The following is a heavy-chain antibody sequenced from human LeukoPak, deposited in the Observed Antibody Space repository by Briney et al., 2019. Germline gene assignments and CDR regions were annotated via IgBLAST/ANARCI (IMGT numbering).Heavy chain of an antibody. J-gene: IGHJ3*02. CDR1: GFTFRNHE. CDR3: ARVEATYNNIRGDAFDI. D-gene: IGHD1-1*01. CDR2: ISGRGDRA. V-gene: IGHV3-48*03. Sequence: GGSLRLACAASGFTFRNHEINWVRQAPGKALEWVSYISGRGDRAEYADSVKGRFSISRDNVKNSVNVLMNNLRAEDTAVYYCARVEATYNNIRGDAFDIWGQGTMVTVSS.